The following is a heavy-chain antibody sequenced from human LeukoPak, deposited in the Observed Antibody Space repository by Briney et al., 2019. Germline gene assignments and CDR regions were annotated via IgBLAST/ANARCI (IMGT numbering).Heavy chain of an antibody. CDR3: GRFTRSGDSVY. CDR2: ISYDGSNK. J-gene: IGHJ4*02. CDR1: GFTFSSYA. V-gene: IGHV3-30*09. Sequence: PGGSLRLSCAASGFTFSSYAMHWVRQAPGKGLEWVAVISYDGSNKYYADSVKGRFAISRDNAENSLYLQMNSLKAEDTAVYYCGRFTRSGDSVYWGQGTLVTVSS. D-gene: IGHD7-27*01.